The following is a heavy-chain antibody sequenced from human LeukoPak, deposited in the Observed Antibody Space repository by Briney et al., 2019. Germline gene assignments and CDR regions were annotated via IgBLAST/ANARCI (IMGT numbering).Heavy chain of an antibody. CDR3: ARHTGSGYHYGN. CDR2: ISGSGDST. D-gene: IGHD3-22*01. V-gene: IGHV3-23*01. CDR1: GFTFSSNA. J-gene: IGHJ4*02. Sequence: GGSLRLSCAASGFTFSSNAMSWVRQAPGKGLEWVSAISGSGDSTFYADSVKGRFTISRDNSKNTLYLQMNSLRAEDTAVYYCARHTGSGYHYGNWGQGTLVTVSS.